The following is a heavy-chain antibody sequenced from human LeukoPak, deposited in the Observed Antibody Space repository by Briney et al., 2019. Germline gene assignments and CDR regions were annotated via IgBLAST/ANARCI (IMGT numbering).Heavy chain of an antibody. J-gene: IGHJ4*02. CDR3: VREDTPATANY. CDR1: GFNFANHA. CDR2: ISGGGDIT. D-gene: IGHD2-21*02. V-gene: IGHV3-23*01. Sequence: GGSLKLSCAASGFNFANHAMSWVRQTPGKGLEWVSAISGGGDITYYADSVTGRFTISRDNSKDTLFLQMHSLRPGDTAVYYCVREDTPATANYWGQGTLVTISS.